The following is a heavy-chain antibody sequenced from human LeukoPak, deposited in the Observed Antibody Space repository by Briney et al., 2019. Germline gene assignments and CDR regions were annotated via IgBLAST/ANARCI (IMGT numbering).Heavy chain of an antibody. Sequence: GGSLRLSCAASGFTFSSYWMNWARQAPGKGLEWVASINHNGNVNYYVDSVKGRFTISRDNAKNSLYLQMSNLRAEDTPVYFCARGGGLDVWGQGATVTVSS. CDR1: GFTFSSYW. D-gene: IGHD3-16*01. V-gene: IGHV3-7*03. J-gene: IGHJ6*02. CDR3: ARGGGLDV. CDR2: INHNGNVN.